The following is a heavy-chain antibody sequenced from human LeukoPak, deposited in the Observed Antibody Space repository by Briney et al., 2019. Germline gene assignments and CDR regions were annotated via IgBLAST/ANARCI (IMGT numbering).Heavy chain of an antibody. D-gene: IGHD3-22*01. CDR2: INHSGSI. CDR3: ARGGPTTTYYYDSSGYYYDY. Sequence: SETLSLTCAVYGGSFSGYYWSWIRQPPGKGLEWIGEINHSGSINYNPSLKSRVTISVDTSKNQFSLKLSSVTAADTAVYYCARGGPTTTYYYDSSGYYYDYWGQGTLVTVSS. V-gene: IGHV4-34*01. J-gene: IGHJ4*02. CDR1: GGSFSGYY.